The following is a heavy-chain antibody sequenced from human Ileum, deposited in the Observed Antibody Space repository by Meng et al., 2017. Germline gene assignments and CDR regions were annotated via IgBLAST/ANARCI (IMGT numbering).Heavy chain of an antibody. J-gene: IGHJ4*02. V-gene: IGHV3/OR16-13*01. Sequence: VRVVCCGAEVKKPGASVKVPCTASGYTFTSYYMHWVRQAPGQGLVWVSRINSDGSSTSYADSMKGQFTISRDNAKNTLYLQMNSLRAEDMAVYYCARGTGDIRVGFDYWGQGTLVTVSS. CDR2: INSDGSST. D-gene: IGHD7-27*01. CDR3: ARGTGDIRVGFDY. CDR1: GYTFTSYY.